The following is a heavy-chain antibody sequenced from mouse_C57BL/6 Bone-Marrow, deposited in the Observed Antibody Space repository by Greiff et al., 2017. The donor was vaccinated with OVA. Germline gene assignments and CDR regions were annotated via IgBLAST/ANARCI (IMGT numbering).Heavy chain of an antibody. CDR3: ATKGLLWYFDV. Sequence: QVQLKESGAELVRPGASVKLSCKASGYTFTDYYINWVKQRPGQGLEWIARIYPGSGNTYYNEKFKGKATLTAEKSSSTAYMQLSSLTSEDSAVYFCATKGLLWYFDVWGTGTTVTVSS. CDR1: GYTFTDYY. V-gene: IGHV1-76*01. J-gene: IGHJ1*03. D-gene: IGHD1-1*01. CDR2: IYPGSGNT.